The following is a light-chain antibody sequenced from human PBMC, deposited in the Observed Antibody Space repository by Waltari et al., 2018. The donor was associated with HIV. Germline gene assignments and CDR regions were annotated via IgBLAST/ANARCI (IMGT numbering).Light chain of an antibody. J-gene: IGKJ1*01. CDR1: QNVITN. CDR2: GAS. CDR3: QQYNKWPRT. Sequence: EIVMTQSPATLSVSPGERVTLSCRASQNVITNLAWYQQKPGQPPRLLIYGASTRATGIPARFSGGGSGTEFTLTISSLQSEDFTFYYCQQYNKWPRTFSQGTKVEVK. V-gene: IGKV3-15*01.